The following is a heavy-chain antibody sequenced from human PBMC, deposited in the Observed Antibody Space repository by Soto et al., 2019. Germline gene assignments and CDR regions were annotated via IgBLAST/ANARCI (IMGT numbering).Heavy chain of an antibody. CDR3: ARHPHRRSSGHRFPYDYGMEV. CDR2: VIPIFGTA. Sequence: QVQLVQSGAEVKKPGSSVKVSCTASGGTFSSDAISWVRQAPGQGLEWVGGVIPIFGTANFAQKFQGRVTMTADQSTITDEMDLRSLRSEHTAVYYCARHPHRRSSGHRFPYDYGMEVWGQGTTVTVSS. V-gene: IGHV1-69*01. CDR1: GGTFSSDA. D-gene: IGHD6-13*01. J-gene: IGHJ6*02.